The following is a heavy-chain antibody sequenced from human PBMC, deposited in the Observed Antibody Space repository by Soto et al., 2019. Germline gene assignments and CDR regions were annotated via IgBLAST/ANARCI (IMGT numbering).Heavy chain of an antibody. D-gene: IGHD2-2*01. CDR3: ARKYCSSTSCPFDY. V-gene: IGHV1-69*13. CDR1: EGTFSNYA. J-gene: IGHJ4*02. Sequence: SGKVACNASEGTFSNYAISSVRHAPGQGLEWMGGIIPLSGTANYAQKFQGRVTITADESTSTAYIELRSLRSEETAVYYCARKYCSSTSCPFDYWGQGTLDTASS. CDR2: IIPLSGTA.